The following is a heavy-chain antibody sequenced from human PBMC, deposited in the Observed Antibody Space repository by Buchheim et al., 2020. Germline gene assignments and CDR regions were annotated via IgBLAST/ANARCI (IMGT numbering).Heavy chain of an antibody. J-gene: IGHJ6*02. D-gene: IGHD3-3*01. Sequence: EVQLVESGGGLVQPGGSLRLSCAASGFTFSTYCMSWVRQAPGKGLEWVSNIKQDGSEKYYVDSVKGRFTISRDNAKNSLYLQMNGLRANDTAVYYCARDYYDIWRRTSNNSIAVWGQGAT. V-gene: IGHV3-7*01. CDR2: IKQDGSEK. CDR3: ARDYYDIWRRTSNNSIAV. CDR1: GFTFSTYC.